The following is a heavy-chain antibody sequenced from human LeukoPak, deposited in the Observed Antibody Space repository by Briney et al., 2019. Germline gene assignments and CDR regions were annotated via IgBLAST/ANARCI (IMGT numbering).Heavy chain of an antibody. V-gene: IGHV1-69*01. J-gene: IGHJ5*02. CDR1: GGTFSSQP. Sequence: ASVKVSCKASGGTFSSQPISWVRQAPGQGLEWMGGIIPILGTADYAQKFQGRVTITADESTTTAYMELSSLRSDDTAVYYCTGGGETGSDWFDPWGQGTLVTVSS. D-gene: IGHD3-10*01. CDR3: TGGGETGSDWFDP. CDR2: IIPILGTA.